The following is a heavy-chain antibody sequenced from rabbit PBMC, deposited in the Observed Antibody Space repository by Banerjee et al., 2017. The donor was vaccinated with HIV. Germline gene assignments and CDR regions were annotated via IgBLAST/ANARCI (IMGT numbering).Heavy chain of an antibody. V-gene: IGHV1S45*01. CDR2: IYAGSYGTT. CDR3: ARYTDGYSGYLGL. J-gene: IGHJ4*01. Sequence: VESGGGLVQPEGSLTLTCTASGFSFSGSYWICWVRQAPGKGLEWIACIYAGSYGTTYYATWAKGRFTISKTSTTVTLQMTSLTAADTATYFCARYTDGYSGYLGLWGPGTLVTVS. D-gene: IGHD1-1*01. CDR1: GFSFSGSYW.